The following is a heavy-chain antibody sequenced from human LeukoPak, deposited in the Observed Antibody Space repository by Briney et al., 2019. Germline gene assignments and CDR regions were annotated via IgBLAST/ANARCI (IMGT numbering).Heavy chain of an antibody. J-gene: IGHJ3*01. CDR1: RFTVSTNY. D-gene: IGHD2-21*02. Sequence: GGSLRLSCAASRFTVSTNYVSWVRQAPGKGPEWVSLIHGGGGTYYADSVKGRFTISRDISKNTMYLQMNSLRADDTAVYYCAVEVTATDEGFDVWGQGAMVTVSS. CDR3: AVEVTATDEGFDV. CDR2: IHGGGGT. V-gene: IGHV3-53*01.